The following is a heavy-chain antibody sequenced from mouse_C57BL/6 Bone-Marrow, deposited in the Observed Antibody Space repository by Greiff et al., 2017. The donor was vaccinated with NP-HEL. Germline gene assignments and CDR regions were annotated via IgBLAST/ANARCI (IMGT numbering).Heavy chain of an antibody. CDR2: IYPRDGST. CDR1: GYTFTDHT. D-gene: IGHD2-2*01. CDR3: AREERGYDAAWFAY. Sequence: VQLQQSDAELVKPGASVKISCKVSGYTFTDHTIHWMKQRPEQGLGWIGYIYPRDGSTTYNEKFKGKATLTADTSSSTAYMQLNSLISDNSQVYFCAREERGYDAAWFAYWGQGTLVTVSA. J-gene: IGHJ3*01. V-gene: IGHV1-78*01.